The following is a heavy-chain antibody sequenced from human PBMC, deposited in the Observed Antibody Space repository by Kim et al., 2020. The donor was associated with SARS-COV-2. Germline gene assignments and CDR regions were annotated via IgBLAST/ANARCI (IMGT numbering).Heavy chain of an antibody. Sequence: GGSLRLSCAASGFTFNTYWMHWVRHTPGKGLVWVSRINPDGRSTDYADSVQGRFIISRDNAKNTLYLQMNSLRGEDTAEYYCTGAPDCGGGSCNSYHYYGLEVWGKGTTVTVSS. J-gene: IGHJ6*04. CDR3: TGAPDCGGGSCNSYHYYGLEV. CDR1: GFTFNTYW. V-gene: IGHV3-74*01. D-gene: IGHD2-15*01. CDR2: INPDGRST.